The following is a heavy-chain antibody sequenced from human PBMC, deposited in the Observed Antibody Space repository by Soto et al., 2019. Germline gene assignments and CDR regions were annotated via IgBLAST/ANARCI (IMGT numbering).Heavy chain of an antibody. CDR1: GASIRSTSYY. Sequence: SETLSLTCSVSGASIRSTSYYWGWIRQPPGKGLEWIGSIYYSGSTHYSPSLKSRVTISVDTSKNQFSLKLSSVTAADTAVYYCAREGPYYYDSSGYWVVDYWGQGTLVTVSS. CDR2: IYYSGST. J-gene: IGHJ4*02. D-gene: IGHD3-22*01. CDR3: AREGPYYYDSSGYWVVDY. V-gene: IGHV4-39*07.